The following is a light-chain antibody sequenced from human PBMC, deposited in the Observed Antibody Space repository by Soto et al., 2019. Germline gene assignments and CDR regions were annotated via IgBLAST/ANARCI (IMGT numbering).Light chain of an antibody. CDR3: QQLNIYPST. CDR1: QAIANY. Sequence: DIQLTQSPSFLSASVGDRVTITCRASQAIANYLGWYQQRPGKAPTLLIHAASTLHSGVPSRFSGSGYGTDFTLTSNNLQPEDSATYFCQQLNIYPSTFGQGTNLEI. V-gene: IGKV1-9*01. J-gene: IGKJ2*01. CDR2: AAS.